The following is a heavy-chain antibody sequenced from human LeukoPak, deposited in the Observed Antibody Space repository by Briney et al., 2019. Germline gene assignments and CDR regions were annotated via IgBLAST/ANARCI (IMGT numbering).Heavy chain of an antibody. CDR3: ARGGNNWNYYWYFDL. Sequence: ASVKVSCKASGYTFTSYGISWVRQAPGQGLEWMGWISAYNGNTNYAQKLQGRVTMTTDTSTSTAYMELSSLRSEDTAVYYCARGGNNWNYYWYFDLWGRGTLATVSS. J-gene: IGHJ2*01. D-gene: IGHD1-7*01. CDR1: GYTFTSYG. V-gene: IGHV1-18*01. CDR2: ISAYNGNT.